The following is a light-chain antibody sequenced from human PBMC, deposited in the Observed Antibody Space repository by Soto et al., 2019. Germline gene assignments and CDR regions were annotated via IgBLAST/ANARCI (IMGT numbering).Light chain of an antibody. J-gene: IGKJ3*01. CDR1: QGISSA. CDR3: QQFNSEPFT. Sequence: AIQLTQSPPSLSASVGDRVTITCRASQGISSAVAWYQQKPGKAPKVLMYDASSMESGVPSRFSGSGSGTDFTLTISSLQPEDFATYYCQQFNSEPFTFGPGTKLDIK. V-gene: IGKV1-13*02. CDR2: DAS.